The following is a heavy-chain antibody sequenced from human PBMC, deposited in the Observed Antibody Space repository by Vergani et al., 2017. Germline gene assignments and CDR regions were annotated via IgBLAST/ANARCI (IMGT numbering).Heavy chain of an antibody. CDR1: GFTFSNFG. D-gene: IGHD2-21*02. V-gene: IGHV3-30*02. CDR3: AKYLRDSTDGLPDS. Sequence: VQLVESGGGLVQPGGSLRLSCAASGFTFSNFGMHWIRQAPGKGLEWLAYIGKDGINTRYRDSVKGRFTVSRDNSKDILYLQMDSLRSEDTALYYCAKYLRDSTDGLPDSWGAGTLVIVSS. J-gene: IGHJ4*02. CDR2: IGKDGINT.